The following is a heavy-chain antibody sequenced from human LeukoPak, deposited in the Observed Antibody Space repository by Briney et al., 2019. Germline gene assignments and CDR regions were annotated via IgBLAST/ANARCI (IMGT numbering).Heavy chain of an antibody. CDR1: GFTFSSYA. J-gene: IGHJ6*03. Sequence: GGSLRLSCAASGFTFSSYAMSWVRQAPGKGLEWVSAISGSGGSTYYADSVRGRFTISRDNSKNTLYLQMNSLRAEDTAVYYCAKVNRARVSYYYYMDVWGKGTTVTVSS. CDR3: AKVNRARVSYYYYMDV. D-gene: IGHD2/OR15-2a*01. CDR2: ISGSGGST. V-gene: IGHV3-23*01.